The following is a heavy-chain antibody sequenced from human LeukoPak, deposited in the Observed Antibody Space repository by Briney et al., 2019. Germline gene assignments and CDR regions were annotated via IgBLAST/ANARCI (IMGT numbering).Heavy chain of an antibody. CDR1: GFTFSSYA. V-gene: IGHV3-23*01. J-gene: IGHJ4*02. CDR3: AKEENYYDSSAYRHNAY. Sequence: GSLRLSCAASGFTFSSYAMSWVRQAPGKGLEWVSAISGSGGRTYYADSVKGRFTISRDNSKNTLYLQMNSLRAEDTAVYYCAKEENYYDSSAYRHNAYWGQGTLVTVSS. D-gene: IGHD3-22*01. CDR2: ISGSGGRT.